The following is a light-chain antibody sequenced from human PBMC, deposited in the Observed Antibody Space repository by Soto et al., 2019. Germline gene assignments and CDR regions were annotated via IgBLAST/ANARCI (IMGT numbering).Light chain of an antibody. CDR3: QQRSSAIT. CDR1: QSVDNY. V-gene: IGKV3-11*01. CDR2: GAS. J-gene: IGKJ5*01. Sequence: EIVLTQSPGTLSLSPGERATLSCRASQSVDNYLDWYQQKPGQAPRLLIYGASTRATGIPARFSGSGSETEFTLTISSLQAEDSAVYYCQQRSSAITFGQGTRLEIK.